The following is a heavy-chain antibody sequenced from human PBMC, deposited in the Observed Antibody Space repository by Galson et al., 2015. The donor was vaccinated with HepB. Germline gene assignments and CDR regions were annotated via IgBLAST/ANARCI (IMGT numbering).Heavy chain of an antibody. Sequence: SVKVSCKASGGTFSSYTISWVRQAPGQGLEWMGRIIPILGIANYAQKFQGRVTITADKSTSTAYMELSSLRSEDTAVYYCASSNSNYYDSSGYFRLFDYWGQGTLVTVSS. V-gene: IGHV1-69*02. CDR2: IIPILGIA. CDR1: GGTFSSYT. D-gene: IGHD3-22*01. J-gene: IGHJ4*02. CDR3: ASSNSNYYDSSGYFRLFDY.